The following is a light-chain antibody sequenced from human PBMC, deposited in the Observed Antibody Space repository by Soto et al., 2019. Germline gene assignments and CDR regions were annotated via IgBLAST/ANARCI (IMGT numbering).Light chain of an antibody. Sequence: DIQVTQSPSSLSASIGDRVTITCRASQSISRYLNWYQKTPGKAPKLLIYVASSLQSGVPPRFSGSGSETDFTLTISSLQPEDSAIYYCQQSYSLPWTFGQGTKVEI. J-gene: IGKJ1*01. CDR2: VAS. V-gene: IGKV1-39*01. CDR1: QSISRY. CDR3: QQSYSLPWT.